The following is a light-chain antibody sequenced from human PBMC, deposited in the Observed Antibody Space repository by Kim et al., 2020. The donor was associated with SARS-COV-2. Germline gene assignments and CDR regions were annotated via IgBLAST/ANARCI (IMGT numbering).Light chain of an antibody. CDR2: KAS. CDR3: HQYSLYST. V-gene: IGKV1-5*03. J-gene: IGKJ1*01. CDR1: QNITIY. Sequence: SESVGDRVTITCRASQNITIYLAWYQQKLGKVPKLLIHKASSLESGVPSRFSGSGSGTEFTLTISGLQPDDFATYYCHQYSLYSTFGQGTKVDIK.